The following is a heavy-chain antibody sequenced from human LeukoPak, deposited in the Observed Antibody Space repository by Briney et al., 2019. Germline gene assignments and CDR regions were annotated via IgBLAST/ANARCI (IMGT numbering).Heavy chain of an antibody. CDR3: AKDTTTVTSQGDY. V-gene: IGHV3-30*02. CDR2: IRYDGSNK. Sequence: GGSLRLSCAASGFTFSSYGMHWVRQAPGKGLEWVAFIRYDGSNKYYTDSVKGRFTISRDNSKNTLYLQMNSLRAEDTAVYYCAKDTTTVTSQGDYWGQGTLVTVSS. CDR1: GFTFSSYG. J-gene: IGHJ4*02. D-gene: IGHD4-17*01.